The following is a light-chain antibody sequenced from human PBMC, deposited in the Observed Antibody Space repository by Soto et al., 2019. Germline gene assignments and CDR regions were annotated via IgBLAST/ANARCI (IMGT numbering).Light chain of an antibody. CDR2: KTS. CDR3: QQYQNSPRT. V-gene: IGKV3-15*01. J-gene: IGKJ1*01. Sequence: EVVMTQSPATLSVSPGERVTLSCRASQFVSNNLVWYQQKPGQAPRVVIYKTSTRATGIPARFSGSGSGTDFTLTISRLEPEDFAVYYCQQYQNSPRTFGQGTKV. CDR1: QFVSNN.